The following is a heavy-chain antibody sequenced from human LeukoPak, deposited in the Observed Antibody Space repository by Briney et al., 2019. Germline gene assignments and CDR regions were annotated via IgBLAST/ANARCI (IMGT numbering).Heavy chain of an antibody. CDR1: GFTFSSYA. J-gene: IGHJ4*02. D-gene: IGHD3-10*01. Sequence: GGSLRLSCAASGFTFSSYAMSWVRQAPGKGLEWVSAISGSGGSTYYADSVKGRFTISRDNSKNTLYLQMNSLRAEDTAVYYCAKDWAPGHYYGSGSYYPFDYWGQGTLVTVSS. CDR2: ISGSGGST. V-gene: IGHV3-23*01. CDR3: AKDWAPGHYYGSGSYYPFDY.